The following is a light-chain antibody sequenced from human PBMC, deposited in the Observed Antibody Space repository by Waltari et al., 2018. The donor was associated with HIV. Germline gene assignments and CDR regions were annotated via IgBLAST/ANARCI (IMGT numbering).Light chain of an antibody. V-gene: IGKV3-11*01. Sequence: EIVLTQSPATLSLSPGERATLSCRASQSVGNYLAWYQQRPGQAPRLLIFDVSNRATAIPARFSGSGSETDFTLTISSLEPEDFAVYYCQQRSSWPSITFGQGTRLDI. CDR3: QQRSSWPSIT. CDR2: DVS. J-gene: IGKJ5*01. CDR1: QSVGNY.